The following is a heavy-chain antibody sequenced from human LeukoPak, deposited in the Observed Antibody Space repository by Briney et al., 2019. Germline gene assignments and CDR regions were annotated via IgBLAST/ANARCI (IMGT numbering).Heavy chain of an antibody. Sequence: PGGSLRLSCAASGFTSSSYWMSWVRQPPGKGLEWIGEINHSGSTNYNPSLKSRVTISVDTSKNQFSLKLSSVTAADTAVYYCASRPFPASLVYWGQGTLVTVSS. CDR3: ASRPFPASLVY. D-gene: IGHD2-2*01. CDR1: GFTSSSYW. J-gene: IGHJ4*02. V-gene: IGHV4-34*08. CDR2: INHSGST.